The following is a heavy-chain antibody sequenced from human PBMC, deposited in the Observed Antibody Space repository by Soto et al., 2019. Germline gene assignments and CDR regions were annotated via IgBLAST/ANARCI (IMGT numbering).Heavy chain of an antibody. V-gene: IGHV3-9*01. D-gene: IGHD5-18*01. CDR3: AKTGFGGYSATFDY. CDR2: ISWNSGSI. J-gene: IGHJ4*02. Sequence: DVQLVESGGGLVQPGRSLRLSCAASGFTFDDYAMHWVRQAPGKGLEWVSGISWNSGSIGYADSVKGRFTISRDNAKNSLYLQMNSLRAEDTALYYCAKTGFGGYSATFDYWGQGTLVTVSS. CDR1: GFTFDDYA.